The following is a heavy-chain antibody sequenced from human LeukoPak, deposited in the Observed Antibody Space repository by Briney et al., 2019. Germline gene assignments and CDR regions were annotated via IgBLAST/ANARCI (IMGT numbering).Heavy chain of an antibody. CDR3: ARREQQLGYYYYYMDV. D-gene: IGHD6-13*01. Sequence: PSETLSLTCTVSGGSISSYYWSWIRQPPGKGLEWIGYIYYSGSTYYNPSLKSRVTISVDTSKNQFSLKLSSVTAADTAVYYCARREQQLGYYYYYMDVWGKGTTVTISS. V-gene: IGHV4-59*12. CDR2: IYYSGST. J-gene: IGHJ6*03. CDR1: GGSISSYY.